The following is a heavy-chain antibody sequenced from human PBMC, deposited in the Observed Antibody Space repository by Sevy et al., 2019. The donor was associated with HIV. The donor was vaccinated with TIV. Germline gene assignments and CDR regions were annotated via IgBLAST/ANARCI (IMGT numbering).Heavy chain of an antibody. CDR2: IYNSGNT. D-gene: IGHD2-21*01. Sequence: SETLSLTCTVSGGSIRRYYWSWIRQPPGKGLEWIGYIYNSGNTNYNPSLKSRVTISVDTSKNQFSLRLCSVTAADTAVYYWARVFDSEGAFDLWGQGTMVTVSS. CDR3: ARVFDSEGAFDL. J-gene: IGHJ3*01. CDR1: GGSIRRYY. V-gene: IGHV4-59*13.